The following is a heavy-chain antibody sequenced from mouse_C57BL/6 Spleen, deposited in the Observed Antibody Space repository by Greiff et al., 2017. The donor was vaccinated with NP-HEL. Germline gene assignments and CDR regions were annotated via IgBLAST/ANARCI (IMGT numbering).Heavy chain of an antibody. J-gene: IGHJ2*01. CDR3: ARSDDYDAFDY. V-gene: IGHV1-52*01. CDR1: GYTFTSYW. Sequence: QVQLQQPGAELVRPGSSVKLSCKASGYTFTSYWMHWVKQRPIQGLEWIGNIDPSDSETHYNQKFKDKATLTVDKSSSTAYMQLSSLTSEDSAVYYCARSDDYDAFDYWGQGTTLTVSS. D-gene: IGHD2-4*01. CDR2: IDPSDSET.